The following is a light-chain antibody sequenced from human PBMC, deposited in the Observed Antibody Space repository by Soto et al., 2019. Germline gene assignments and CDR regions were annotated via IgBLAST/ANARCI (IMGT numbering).Light chain of an antibody. CDR2: DAS. V-gene: IGKV3-11*01. CDR3: QQHSNWPHT. J-gene: IGKJ4*01. Sequence: EIVLTQSPATLSLSPGERATLSCRASQSVSSYLAWYQQKTGQAPRLLISDASNRSTGIPARFSGSGAGTDFTLTISSLETEDFAVYYCQQHSNWPHTFGGGTKVEIK. CDR1: QSVSSY.